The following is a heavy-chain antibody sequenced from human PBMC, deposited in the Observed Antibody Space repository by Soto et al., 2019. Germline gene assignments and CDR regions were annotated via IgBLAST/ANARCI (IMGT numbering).Heavy chain of an antibody. J-gene: IGHJ4*02. CDR3: ARGPNTYCGGDCYQAVDY. CDR1: GGSFSGYY. CDR2: INHSGST. Sequence: QVQLQQWGAGLLKPSETLSLTCAVYGGSFSGYYWSWIRQPPGKGLEWIGEINHSGSTNYNPSLKSRVTISVDTSKNQFSLKLSSVTAADTAVYYCARGPNTYCGGDCYQAVDYWGQGTLVTVSS. D-gene: IGHD2-21*02. V-gene: IGHV4-34*01.